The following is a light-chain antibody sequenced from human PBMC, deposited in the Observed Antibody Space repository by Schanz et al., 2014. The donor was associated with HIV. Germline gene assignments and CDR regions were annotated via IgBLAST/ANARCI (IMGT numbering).Light chain of an antibody. J-gene: IGKJ2*01. CDR1: QSISIS. Sequence: DIQMTQSPSSLSASVGDRVTITCRARQSISISLNWYQQKPGKAPRLLIYATSLLHTGVPSRFSGSGSGTHFTLTITSLQFDDCATCYCQQSYSATPYTFGQGTRLESK. CDR3: QQSYSATPYT. V-gene: IGKV1-39*01. CDR2: ATS.